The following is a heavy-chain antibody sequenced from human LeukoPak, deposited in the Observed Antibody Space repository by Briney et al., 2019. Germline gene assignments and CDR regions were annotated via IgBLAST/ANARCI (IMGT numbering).Heavy chain of an antibody. CDR2: IDPNNGDT. Sequence: GASVEVSCKASGYTFTGYFMHWVRQAPGQGLEWVGWIDPNNGDTNYPQKFQGRVTMTRDTSISTLYLDMSSLRSDDTAVYFCARGSSGWSRAFEIWGQGTMVTVCS. J-gene: IGHJ3*02. CDR3: ARGSSGWSRAFEI. V-gene: IGHV1-2*02. CDR1: GYTFTGYF. D-gene: IGHD6-19*01.